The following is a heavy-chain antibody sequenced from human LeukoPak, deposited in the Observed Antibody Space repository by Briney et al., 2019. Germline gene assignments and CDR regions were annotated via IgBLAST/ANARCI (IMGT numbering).Heavy chain of an antibody. CDR2: ISGSGGSP. V-gene: IGHV3-23*01. D-gene: IGHD2-2*01. Sequence: PGGSLRLSCAASGFTFSSYAMSWGRQAPGKGLEWVSAISGSGGSPYYAHSVKGRFTISRDNSKNTLYLQMNSLRAEDTAVYYCAKDYCSSTSCRILYYFDYWGQGTLVTVSS. J-gene: IGHJ4*02. CDR3: AKDYCSSTSCRILYYFDY. CDR1: GFTFSSYA.